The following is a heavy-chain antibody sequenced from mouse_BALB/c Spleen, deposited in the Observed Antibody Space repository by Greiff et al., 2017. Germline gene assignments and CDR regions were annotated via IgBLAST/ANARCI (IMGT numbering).Heavy chain of an antibody. CDR1: GYSFTSYY. J-gene: IGHJ2*01. CDR2: IDPFNGGT. Sequence: EVQLQQSGPELMKPGASVKISCKASGYSFTSYYMHWVKQSHGKSLEWIGYIDPFNGGTSYNQKFKGKATLTVDKSSSTAYMHLSSLTSEDSAVYYCARAGYGSPRTSFDYWGQGTTLTVSS. V-gene: IGHV1-28*01. CDR3: ARAGYGSPRTSFDY. D-gene: IGHD1-1*01.